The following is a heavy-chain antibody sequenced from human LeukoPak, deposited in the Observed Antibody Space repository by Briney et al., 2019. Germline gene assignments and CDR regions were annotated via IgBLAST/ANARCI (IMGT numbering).Heavy chain of an antibody. D-gene: IGHD4-17*01. V-gene: IGHV3-21*01. CDR1: GFTFSSYS. CDR2: ISSSSSYI. J-gene: IGHJ4*02. CDR3: AKDLSYGDYVPYYFDY. Sequence: PGGSLRLSCAASGFTFSSYSMNWVRQAPGKGLEWVSSISSSSSYIYYADSVKGRFTISRDNAKNSLYLQMNSLRAEDTAVYYCAKDLSYGDYVPYYFDYWGQGTLVTVSS.